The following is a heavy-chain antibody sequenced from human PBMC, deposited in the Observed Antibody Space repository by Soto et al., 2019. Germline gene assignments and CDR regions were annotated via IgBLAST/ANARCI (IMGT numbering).Heavy chain of an antibody. CDR2: IWYDGSNK. Sequence: QVQLVESGGGVVQPGRSLRLSCAASGFTFSSYGMHWVRQAPGKGREWVAVIWYDGSNKYYADSVKGRFTISRDNSKNTLYLQMNSLRAEDTAVYCCARDTRDYSNDRYYYYGMDVWGQGTTVTVSS. CDR1: GFTFSSYG. V-gene: IGHV3-33*01. J-gene: IGHJ6*02. D-gene: IGHD4-4*01. CDR3: ARDTRDYSNDRYYYYGMDV.